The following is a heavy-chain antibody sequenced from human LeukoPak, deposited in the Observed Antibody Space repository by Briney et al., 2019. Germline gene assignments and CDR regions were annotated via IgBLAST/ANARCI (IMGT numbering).Heavy chain of an antibody. CDR3: ARQSDSRPYYFDY. CDR1: GYSFTSYW. J-gene: IGHJ4*02. D-gene: IGHD3-22*01. Sequence: GESLKISCKCSGYSFTSYWIGWVRQMPGKGLEWMGIIYPGDSDTRYSPSFQGQVTISADKSISTAYLQWSSLKASDTAMYYCARQSDSRPYYFDYWGQGTLVTVSS. V-gene: IGHV5-51*01. CDR2: IYPGDSDT.